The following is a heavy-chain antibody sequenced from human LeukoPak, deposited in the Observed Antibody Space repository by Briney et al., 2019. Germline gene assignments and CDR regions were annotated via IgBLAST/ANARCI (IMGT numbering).Heavy chain of an antibody. Sequence: PGGSLRLSCAASGFTFSSYAMSWARQAPGKGLEWVSAISGSGGSTYYADSVKGRFTISRDNSKNTLYLQMNSLRAEDTAVYYCAKDLSYGSGIDYWGQGTLVTVSS. CDR2: ISGSGGST. J-gene: IGHJ4*02. D-gene: IGHD3-10*01. V-gene: IGHV3-23*01. CDR1: GFTFSSYA. CDR3: AKDLSYGSGIDY.